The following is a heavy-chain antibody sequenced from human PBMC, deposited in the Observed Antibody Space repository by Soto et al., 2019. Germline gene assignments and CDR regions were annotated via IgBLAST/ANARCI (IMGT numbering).Heavy chain of an antibody. CDR3: AGTSGAITMIVVVRGGDAFDI. Sequence: SETLSLTCTVSGGSINNYYWSWIRQPPGKGLEWIGYIYYSGRTSYNPSLKSRVTISVDTSKNQFSLKLSSVTAADTAVYYCAGTSGAITMIVVVRGGDAFDIWGQGTMVTVSS. CDR1: GGSINNYY. CDR2: IYYSGRT. V-gene: IGHV4-59*08. D-gene: IGHD3-22*01. J-gene: IGHJ3*02.